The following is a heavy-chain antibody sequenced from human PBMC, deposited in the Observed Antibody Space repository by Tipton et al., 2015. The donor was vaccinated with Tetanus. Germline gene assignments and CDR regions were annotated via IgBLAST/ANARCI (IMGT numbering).Heavy chain of an antibody. Sequence: RSLRLSCAASGFTFDDYAMHWVRQAPGKGLEWASSISWNSGSIGYADSVKGRFTISRDDAKNSLYLQMNSLRAEDTALYYCAKDNGPVVPAAMRYGMDVWGQGTTVTVSS. D-gene: IGHD2-2*01. CDR2: ISWNSGSI. CDR3: AKDNGPVVPAAMRYGMDV. J-gene: IGHJ6*02. V-gene: IGHV3-9*01. CDR1: GFTFDDYA.